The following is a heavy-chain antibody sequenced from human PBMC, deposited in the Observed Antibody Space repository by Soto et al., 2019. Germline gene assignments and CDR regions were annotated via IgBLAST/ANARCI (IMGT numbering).Heavy chain of an antibody. V-gene: IGHV4-30-4*01. J-gene: IGHJ3*02. Sequence: QVQLQESGPGLVKPSQTLSLSCTVSGDSMSRGDYYWSWIRQPPGKVLEWIGFIYHAGRTYYSPTVKGRVDISVDTSKNQFSLKLSSVTAADTAVYYCARDPLYDFGDLSHVFDMWGQGTMVTVSS. CDR2: IYHAGRT. CDR3: ARDPLYDFGDLSHVFDM. D-gene: IGHD4-17*01. CDR1: GDSMSRGDYY.